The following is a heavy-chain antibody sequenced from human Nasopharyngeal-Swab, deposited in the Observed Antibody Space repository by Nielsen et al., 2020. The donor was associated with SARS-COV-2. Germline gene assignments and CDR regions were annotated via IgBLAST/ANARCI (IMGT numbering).Heavy chain of an antibody. CDR2: INSDGSST. Sequence: GESLKISCAASGFTFSSYAMSWVRQAPGKGLVWVSRINSDGSSTSYADSVKGRFTISRDNAKNTLYLQMNSLRAEDTAVYYCASGQSTADYWGQGTLVTVSS. J-gene: IGHJ4*02. CDR3: ASGQSTADY. V-gene: IGHV3-74*01. D-gene: IGHD1-1*01. CDR1: GFTFSSYA.